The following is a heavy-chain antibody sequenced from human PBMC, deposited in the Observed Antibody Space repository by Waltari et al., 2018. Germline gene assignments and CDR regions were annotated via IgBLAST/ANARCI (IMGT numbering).Heavy chain of an antibody. V-gene: IGHV1-8*01. CDR3: ARTGYSSSWPDYYYYYGMDV. J-gene: IGHJ6*02. Sequence: QVQLVQSGAEVKKPGASVKVSCKASGYTFTSYDINWVRQATGQGLEWMGWMNPNSGNTGYAQKFQGRVTMTRNTSIRTAYMELSSLRSEDTAVYYCARTGYSSSWPDYYYYYGMDVWGQGTTVTVSS. CDR2: MNPNSGNT. CDR1: GYTFTSYD. D-gene: IGHD6-13*01.